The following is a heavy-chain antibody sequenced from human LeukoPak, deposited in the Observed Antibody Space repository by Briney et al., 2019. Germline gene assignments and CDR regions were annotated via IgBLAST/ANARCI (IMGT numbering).Heavy chain of an antibody. V-gene: IGHV3-9*01. D-gene: IGHD6-19*01. CDR3: ARDLSGWYYFDY. J-gene: IGHJ4*02. CDR2: ISWNSGSI. Sequence: GGSLRLSCAASGFTFDDYAMHWVRQAPGKGLEWVSGISWNSGSIGYADSVKGRFTISRDNAKNSLYLQMNSPRAEDTAVYYRARDLSGWYYFDYWGQGTLVTVSS. CDR1: GFTFDDYA.